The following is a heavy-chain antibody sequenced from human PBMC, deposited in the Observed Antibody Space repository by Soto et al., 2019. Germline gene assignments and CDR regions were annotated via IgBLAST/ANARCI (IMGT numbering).Heavy chain of an antibody. CDR1: GYTFTKYA. Sequence: SVKVSCKTSGYTFTKYALHWVRQAPGQRLEWMGWINAGNGNTKYSQKFQGRVTFTRDTSASTSYMQLSSLRSEDTAVYYCARGEGYCSGGTCYRWFDPWGQGTLVTVSS. CDR3: ARGEGYCSGGTCYRWFDP. V-gene: IGHV1-3*01. CDR2: INAGNGNT. J-gene: IGHJ5*02. D-gene: IGHD2-15*01.